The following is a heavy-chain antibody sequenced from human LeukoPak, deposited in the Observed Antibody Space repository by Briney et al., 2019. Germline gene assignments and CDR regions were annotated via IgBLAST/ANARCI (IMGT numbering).Heavy chain of an antibody. V-gene: IGHV3-30*04. CDR1: GFSFSKFA. CDR3: TRDRFYDFWSVYYTVDAFDI. D-gene: IGHD3-3*01. J-gene: IGHJ3*02. Sequence: GGSLSLSCVASGFSFSKFAFHWVRQAPGKGLEWVAVISYDGSNKYYADSVKGRFTISRDNSKNTLYLQMNSLRAEDTALYYCTRDRFYDFWSVYYTVDAFDIWGQGTMVTVSS. CDR2: ISYDGSNK.